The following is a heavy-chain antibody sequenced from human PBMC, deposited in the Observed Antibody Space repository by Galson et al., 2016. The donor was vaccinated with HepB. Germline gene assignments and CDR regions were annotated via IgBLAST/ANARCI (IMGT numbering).Heavy chain of an antibody. D-gene: IGHD6-13*01. J-gene: IGHJ4*02. CDR2: INFNSGST. Sequence: SLRLSCAASGFTFSNYAMSWVRQAPGKGLEWVSVINFNSGSTYYADSVKGRFTISRDNSKNTLYLQMKSLRAEDTAVYYCAKTRWAIGRFDYWGQGTRVTVSS. CDR3: AKTRWAIGRFDY. V-gene: IGHV3-23*01. CDR1: GFTFSNYA.